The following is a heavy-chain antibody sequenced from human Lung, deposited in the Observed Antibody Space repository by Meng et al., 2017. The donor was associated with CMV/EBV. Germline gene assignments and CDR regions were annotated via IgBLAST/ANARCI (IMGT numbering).Heavy chain of an antibody. CDR1: GFTFSGSA. D-gene: IGHD2-2*02. J-gene: IGHJ3*02. Sequence: GESLKISCAASGFTFSGSAMHWVRQASGKGLEWVGRIRSKANSYATAYAASVKGRFTISRDDSKNTAYLQMNSLKTEDTAVYYCTRPFYCSSTSCYKFRAVDIWGQGXMVTVSS. CDR3: TRPFYCSSTSCYKFRAVDI. CDR2: IRSKANSYAT. V-gene: IGHV3-73*01.